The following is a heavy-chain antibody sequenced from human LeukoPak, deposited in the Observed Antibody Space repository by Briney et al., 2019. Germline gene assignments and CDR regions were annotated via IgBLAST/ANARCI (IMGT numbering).Heavy chain of an antibody. CDR2: IIPIFGTA. V-gene: IGHV1-69*06. CDR3: AREGNCSSTSCYGSSRVCFDP. CDR1: GGTFSSYA. Sequence: GASVRVSCKASGGTFSSYAMSWVRQAPGQGLEWMGGIIPIFGTANYPQKFQGRLTIPADKSTSTAYVELSSLTSEGTAVYYCAREGNCSSTSCYGSSRVCFDPWGQGALLTVSS. J-gene: IGHJ5*02. D-gene: IGHD2-2*01.